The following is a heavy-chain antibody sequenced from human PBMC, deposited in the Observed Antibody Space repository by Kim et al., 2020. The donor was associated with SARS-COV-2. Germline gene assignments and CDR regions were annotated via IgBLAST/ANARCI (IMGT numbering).Heavy chain of an antibody. D-gene: IGHD5-12*01. V-gene: IGHV4-34*13. CDR3: ARGGRWLRYGVGYFDY. Sequence: SLKSRVTISVDTSKNQFSLKLSSVTAADTAVYYCARGGRWLRYGVGYFDYWGQGTLVTVSS. J-gene: IGHJ4*02.